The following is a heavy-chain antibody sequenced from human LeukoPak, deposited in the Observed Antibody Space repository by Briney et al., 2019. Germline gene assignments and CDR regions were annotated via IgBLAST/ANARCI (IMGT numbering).Heavy chain of an antibody. V-gene: IGHV3-23*01. J-gene: IGHJ4*02. CDR1: GFTFSSYA. Sequence: PGGSLRLSCVASGFTFSSYAMSWVRQAPGKGLEWVSAISGSGGSTYYADSVKGRFTISRDNSKNTLYLQMNSLRAEDTAVYYCAKDSNYYDSSGYSFAYWGQGPLVTVPS. CDR2: ISGSGGST. CDR3: AKDSNYYDSSGYSFAY. D-gene: IGHD3-22*01.